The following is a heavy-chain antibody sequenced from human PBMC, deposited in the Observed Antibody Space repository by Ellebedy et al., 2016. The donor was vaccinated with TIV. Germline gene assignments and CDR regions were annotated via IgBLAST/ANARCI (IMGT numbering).Heavy chain of an antibody. V-gene: IGHV1-69*13. CDR1: GGTFSSYG. CDR2: VIPIFGTA. J-gene: IGHJ4*02. CDR3: ANPYCSGGSCYSRRFYFDS. Sequence: SVKVSCKASGGTFSSYGINWVRQAPGQGLEWMGGVIPIFGTANYAQKFQGRVTITADQSTNTAYMELSSLSSEDTAVYYCANPYCSGGSCYSRRFYFDSWGQGTLVTVSP. D-gene: IGHD2-15*01.